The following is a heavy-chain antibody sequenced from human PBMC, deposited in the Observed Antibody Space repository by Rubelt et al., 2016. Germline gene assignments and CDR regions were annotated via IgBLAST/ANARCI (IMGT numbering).Heavy chain of an antibody. D-gene: IGHD3-16*01. CDR3: AKLGGFDY. V-gene: IGHV3-23*01. CDR2: ISGGGAGT. CDR1: GFTFRTYT. J-gene: IGHJ4*02. Sequence: EVQLLESGGGLVQPGRSLRLSCAASGFTFRTYTMSWVRQAPGKGLEWVSGISGGGAGTYYTASVKCRFTIARDKSKTTLYLQMSSLRAEDSAVYYCAKLGGFDYWGQGTLVTVSS.